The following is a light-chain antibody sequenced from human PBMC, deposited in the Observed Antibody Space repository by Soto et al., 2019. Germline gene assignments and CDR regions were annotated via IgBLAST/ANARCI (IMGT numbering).Light chain of an antibody. Sequence: EFVFTQSPGTLSLSPGERATLSCRASQTVRNNLAWYQQRPGQVPRLLIYDTSTRALGISARFSGSGSGTEFTLTISGLQSEDFAVYYCQEYFQWPPGMFGPGTKVDIK. CDR3: QEYFQWPPGM. CDR1: QTVRNN. J-gene: IGKJ1*01. CDR2: DTS. V-gene: IGKV3-15*01.